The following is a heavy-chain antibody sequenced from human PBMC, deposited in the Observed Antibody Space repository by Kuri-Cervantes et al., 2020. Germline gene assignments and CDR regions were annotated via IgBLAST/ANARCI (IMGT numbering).Heavy chain of an antibody. CDR3: ARDRAPGSGDGFDP. CDR1: GFTFRNYW. Sequence: GESLKISCAASGFTFRNYWMSWVRQAPGKGLEWVANINQDGSVKHYVDSVKGRFTISRDNAKNSLYLQMNSLRAEDTAVYYCARDRAPGSGDGFDPWGQGTLVTVSS. D-gene: IGHD3-10*01. J-gene: IGHJ5*02. V-gene: IGHV3-7*01. CDR2: INQDGSVK.